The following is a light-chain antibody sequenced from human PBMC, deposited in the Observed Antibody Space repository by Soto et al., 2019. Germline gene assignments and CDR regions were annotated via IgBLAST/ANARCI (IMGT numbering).Light chain of an antibody. CDR1: TGAVTSSNY. J-gene: IGLJ2*01. CDR3: LLYYGGQLGV. Sequence: QAVVTQEPSLTVSPGGTVTLTCAVYTGAVTSSNYPNWFQQKPGQAPRALIYSTNHKYSWTPARFSGSLLGGKAALTPSGVQPEDEADYYCLLYYGGQLGVFGGGTKLTVL. CDR2: STN. V-gene: IGLV7-43*01.